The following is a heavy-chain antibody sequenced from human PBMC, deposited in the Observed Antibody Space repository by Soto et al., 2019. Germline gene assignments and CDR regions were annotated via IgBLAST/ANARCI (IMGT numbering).Heavy chain of an antibody. CDR1: GGTFSSYA. V-gene: IGHV1-69*06. CDR2: IIPIFGTA. CDR3: AALGFCTSTSCYGPPGGLAALAV. D-gene: IGHD2-2*01. Sequence: ASVKVSCKASGGTFSSYAISWVRQAPGQGLEWMGGIIPIFGTANYAQKFQGRVTITADKSTSTAHMELSSLRSEDTAVYYCAALGFCTSTSCYGPPGGLAALAVWGQGTTVTVSS. J-gene: IGHJ6*02.